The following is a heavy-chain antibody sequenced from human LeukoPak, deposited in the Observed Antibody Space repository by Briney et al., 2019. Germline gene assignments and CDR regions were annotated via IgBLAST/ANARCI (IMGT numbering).Heavy chain of an antibody. D-gene: IGHD3-22*01. CDR2: IYYSGST. CDR3: ARGFPGSGYFLYYFDY. J-gene: IGHJ4*02. V-gene: IGHV4-59*01. Sequence: SETLSLTCPVYGGSFSGYYWSWIRQPPGKGLGWIGYIYYSGSTNYNPSLKSRVTISVDTSKIQFSLKLSSVTAADTAVYYCARGFPGSGYFLYYFDYWGQGTLVTVSS. CDR1: GGSFSGYY.